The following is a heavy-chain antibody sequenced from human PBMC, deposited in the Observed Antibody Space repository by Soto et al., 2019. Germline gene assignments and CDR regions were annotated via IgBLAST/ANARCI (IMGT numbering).Heavy chain of an antibody. CDR3: ARGLDLGPSGYYLDF. V-gene: IGHV4-39*01. CDR1: GDSIRNRNYY. D-gene: IGHD3-22*01. J-gene: IGHJ4*02. CDR2: RYDDAST. Sequence: QLQLQESGPGLVKPSETLSLSCSVSGDSIRNRNYYWAWIRQPPGKGLEWIVSRYDDASTFYNPSLQRRVPIFIATSKKQLSLKVTSVTAADTADYYCARGLDLGPSGYYLDFWGQGTLVTVSS.